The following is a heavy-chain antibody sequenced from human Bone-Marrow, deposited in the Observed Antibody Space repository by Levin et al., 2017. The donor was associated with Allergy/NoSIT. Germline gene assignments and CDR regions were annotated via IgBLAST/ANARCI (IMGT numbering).Heavy chain of an antibody. Sequence: GGSLRLSCAASGFSFNTYGMHWVRQAPGKGLELVAFVSFDGSSKYYADSLKGRFTISRDNSKNTLYLQVNSLRAEDTAVYYCAKAKRVVVALPATAPNAFDIWGQGTLVTVSS. CDR3: AKAKRVVVALPATAPNAFDI. J-gene: IGHJ3*02. V-gene: IGHV3-30*18. D-gene: IGHD2-15*01. CDR2: VSFDGSSK. CDR1: GFSFNTYG.